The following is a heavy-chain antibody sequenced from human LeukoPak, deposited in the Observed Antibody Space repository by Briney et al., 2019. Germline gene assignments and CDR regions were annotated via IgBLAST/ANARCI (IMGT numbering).Heavy chain of an antibody. CDR2: INPSGGST. CDR1: GYTFTSYY. CDR3: ARDSYYYDSGGPFDY. D-gene: IGHD3-22*01. J-gene: IGHJ4*02. V-gene: IGHV1-46*01. Sequence: ASVKVSCKSSGYTFTSYYMHWVRQAPGQGLEWMGIINPSGGSTSYAQKFQGRVTMTRDTSTSTDYLELSSLRSEDTAVYYCARDSYYYDSGGPFDYWGQGTLVTVSS.